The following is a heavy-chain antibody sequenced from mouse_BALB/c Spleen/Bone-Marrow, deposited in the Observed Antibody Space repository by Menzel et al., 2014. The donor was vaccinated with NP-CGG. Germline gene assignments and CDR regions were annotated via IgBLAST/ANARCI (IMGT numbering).Heavy chain of an antibody. D-gene: IGHD4-1*01. Sequence: VQLQQSGPELVKPGASVKLSCKASGHTFTSYYMYCMKQRPGQGLEWIGKINPSNGGTDFNEKFKSKATLTVDRSSNTAYMQLSSLTSDDSSVYYCTRRLGRFYFDYWGQGTTLTVSS. V-gene: IGHV1-53*01. CDR1: GHTFTSYY. CDR3: TRRLGRFYFDY. CDR2: INPSNGGT. J-gene: IGHJ2*01.